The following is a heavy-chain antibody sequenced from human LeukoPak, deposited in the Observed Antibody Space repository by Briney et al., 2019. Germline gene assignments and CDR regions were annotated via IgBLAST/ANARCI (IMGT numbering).Heavy chain of an antibody. CDR1: GFTFSSYG. J-gene: IGHJ4*02. Sequence: GGSLRLSCAASGFTFSSYGMHWVRQAPGTGLEWVAVISYDGSNKYYADSVKGLFTISRDNSKNTVYLQMNSLRAEDTAVYYCAKELVGSGYADWGQGTLVTVSS. D-gene: IGHD5-12*01. V-gene: IGHV3-30*18. CDR3: AKELVGSGYAD. CDR2: ISYDGSNK.